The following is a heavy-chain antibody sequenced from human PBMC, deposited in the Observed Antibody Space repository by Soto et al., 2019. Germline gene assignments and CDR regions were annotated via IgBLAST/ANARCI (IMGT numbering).Heavy chain of an antibody. D-gene: IGHD6-19*01. CDR2: ISYDGSNK. CDR3: AKDPSSSGWYP. Sequence: PGGSLRLSCAASGFTFSSYGMHWVRQAPGKGLEWVAVISYDGSNKYYADSVKGRFTISRDNSKNTLYLQMNSLRAEDTAVYYCAKDPSSSGWYPWGQGTLVTVSS. J-gene: IGHJ5*02. V-gene: IGHV3-30*18. CDR1: GFTFSSYG.